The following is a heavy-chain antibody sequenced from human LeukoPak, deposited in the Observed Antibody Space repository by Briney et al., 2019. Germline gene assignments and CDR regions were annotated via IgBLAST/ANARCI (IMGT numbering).Heavy chain of an antibody. CDR2: ISGSGGST. D-gene: IGHD3-9*01. V-gene: IGHV3-23*01. J-gene: IGHJ4*02. CDR3: AKESVVRYFDWSYSGEFDY. Sequence: GGSLRLSCAASGFTFSSYAMSWVRQAPGKRLEWVSAISGSGGSTYYADSVKGRFTISRDNSKNTLYLQMNSLRAEDTAVYYCAKESVVRYFDWSYSGEFDYWGQGTLVTVSS. CDR1: GFTFSSYA.